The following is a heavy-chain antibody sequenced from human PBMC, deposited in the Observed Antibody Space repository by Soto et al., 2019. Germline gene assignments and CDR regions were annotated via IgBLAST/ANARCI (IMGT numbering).Heavy chain of an antibody. CDR3: ASEGGRSSWVPHLYYCYFGMDV. CDR1: GYTFTSYG. D-gene: IGHD6-13*01. J-gene: IGHJ6*02. CDR2: ISAYNGNT. V-gene: IGHV1-18*04. Sequence: ASVKVSCKASGYTFTSYGISWVRQAPGQGLEWMGWISAYNGNTNYAQKLQGRVTMTTDTSTSTAYMELRSLRSDDTAVYYCASEGGRSSWVPHLYYCYFGMDVWGQGTTVTVYS.